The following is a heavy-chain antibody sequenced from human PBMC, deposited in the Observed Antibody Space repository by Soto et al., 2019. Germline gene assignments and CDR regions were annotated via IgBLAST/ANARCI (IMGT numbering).Heavy chain of an antibody. Sequence: SETLSLTCTVSGGSISGYYWSWLRQPPGKGLEWIGYIYNIGSTNYNPSLRSRVTISVDTSENQFSLKLTSVTAADTAVYYCARARQYYDCELDPWGQGTLVTVSS. V-gene: IGHV4-59*08. J-gene: IGHJ5*02. CDR3: ARARQYYDCELDP. CDR2: IYNIGST. D-gene: IGHD3-22*01. CDR1: GGSISGYY.